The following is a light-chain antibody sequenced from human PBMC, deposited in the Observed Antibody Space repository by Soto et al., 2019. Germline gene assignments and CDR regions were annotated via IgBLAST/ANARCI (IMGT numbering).Light chain of an antibody. CDR3: QQYNDWLWT. CDR1: QSVTYN. CDR2: GAS. Sequence: ETMMTQSPATVYASPGERVTLSCRATQSVTYNLAWYQQKPGQAPRLLIYGASTRATGIPARFSGRGSGTEFSLTITSLQSEDFAVYYCQQYNDWLWTFGQGTKVDIK. V-gene: IGKV3-15*01. J-gene: IGKJ1*01.